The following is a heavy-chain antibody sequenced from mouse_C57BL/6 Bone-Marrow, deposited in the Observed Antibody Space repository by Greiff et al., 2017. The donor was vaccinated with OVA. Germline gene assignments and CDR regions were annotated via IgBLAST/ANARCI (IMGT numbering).Heavy chain of an antibody. Sequence: EVKLMESGGGLVQPGGSLSLSCAASGFTFTDYYMSWVRQPPGQALEWLGFIRNNANGYTTEYSAYVKGRFTISRETTQSILYLQMNALRAEDSATYDCARWATSEIDYWGQGTSVTVSS. CDR1: GFTFTDYY. V-gene: IGHV7-3*01. D-gene: IGHD6-1*01. CDR3: ARWATSEIDY. J-gene: IGHJ4*01. CDR2: IRNNANGYTT.